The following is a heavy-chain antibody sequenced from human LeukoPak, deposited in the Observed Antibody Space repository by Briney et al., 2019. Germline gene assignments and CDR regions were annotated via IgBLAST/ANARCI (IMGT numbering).Heavy chain of an antibody. V-gene: IGHV1-18*01. CDR2: ISAYNGNT. Sequence: ASVNLTCTASAYTFTSYGISWVRHAPGQGLELMGWISAYNGNTNYAQKLQGRVTMTTDTSTSTAYMELRSLRSDDTAVYYGARDMVRGTLAWWPGDYWGQGTLVTVSS. D-gene: IGHD3-10*01. CDR3: ARDMVRGTLAWWPGDY. CDR1: AYTFTSYG. J-gene: IGHJ4*02.